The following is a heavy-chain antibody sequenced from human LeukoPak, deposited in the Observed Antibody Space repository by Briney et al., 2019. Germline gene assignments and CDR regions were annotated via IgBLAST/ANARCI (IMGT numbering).Heavy chain of an antibody. Sequence: NSSETLSLTCTVSGGSISSYYWSWIRQPPGKGLEWIGYIYYSGSTNYNPSLKSRVTISVGTSKNQFSLKLSSVTAADTAVYYCAEGAVAGHYWGQGTLVTVSS. V-gene: IGHV4-59*01. D-gene: IGHD6-19*01. J-gene: IGHJ4*02. CDR1: GGSISSYY. CDR2: IYYSGST. CDR3: AEGAVAGHY.